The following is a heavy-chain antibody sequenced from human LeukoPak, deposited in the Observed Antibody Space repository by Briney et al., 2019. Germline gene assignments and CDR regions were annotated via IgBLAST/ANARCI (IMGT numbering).Heavy chain of an antibody. CDR2: IIPIFGTA. V-gene: IGHV1-69*05. CDR3: ARGPYTIFRVVISPFDY. Sequence: GASVKVSCKASGGTFSSYAISWVRQAPGQGLEWMGGIIPIFGTANYAQKLQGRVTMTTDTSTSTAYMELRSLRSDDTAVYYCARGPYTIFRVVISPFDYWGQGTLVTVSS. J-gene: IGHJ4*02. D-gene: IGHD3-3*01. CDR1: GGTFSSYA.